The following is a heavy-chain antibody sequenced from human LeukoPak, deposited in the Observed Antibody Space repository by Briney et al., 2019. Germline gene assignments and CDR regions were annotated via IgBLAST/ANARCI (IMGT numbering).Heavy chain of an antibody. V-gene: IGHV5-51*01. CDR3: ASYRADRGFSSDLWSGPDAFDI. J-gene: IGHJ3*02. Sequence: GESLKISCKGSGYSFTSYWIGWVRQMPGKGLEWMGIIYPGDSDTRYSPSFQGQVTISADKSISTAYLQWSSLKASDTAMYYCASYRADRGFSSDLWSGPDAFDIWGQGTMVTVSS. CDR1: GYSFTSYW. CDR2: IYPGDSDT. D-gene: IGHD3-3*01.